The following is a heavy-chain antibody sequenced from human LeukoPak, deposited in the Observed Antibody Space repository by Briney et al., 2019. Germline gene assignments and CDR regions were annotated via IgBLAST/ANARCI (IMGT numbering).Heavy chain of an antibody. CDR2: IFTSGST. J-gene: IGHJ5*02. V-gene: IGHV4-4*07. D-gene: IGHD4/OR15-4a*01. CDR3: SRGGANDL. Sequence: PSETLSLTCTVVGGSITGDYWSWIRQPAGKGLEWIGRIFTSGSTAYNPSLKSRVTMSLDTSKNQFFLKLSSVTAADTAAYFCSRGGANDLWGQGTLVTVSS. CDR1: GGSITGDY.